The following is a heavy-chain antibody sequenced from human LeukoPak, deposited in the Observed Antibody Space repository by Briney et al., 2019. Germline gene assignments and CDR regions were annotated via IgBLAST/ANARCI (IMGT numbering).Heavy chain of an antibody. D-gene: IGHD3-22*01. V-gene: IGHV3-23*01. J-gene: IGHJ4*02. CDR1: GFTFSSYG. CDR3: AKPSGYPPSPFDY. Sequence: PGGSLRLSCAASGFTFSSYGMSWVRQAPGKGLEWVSAISGSGGSTYYADSVKGRFTISRDNSKNTLYLQMNSLRAEDTALYYCAKPSGYPPSPFDYWGQGTLVTVSS. CDR2: ISGSGGST.